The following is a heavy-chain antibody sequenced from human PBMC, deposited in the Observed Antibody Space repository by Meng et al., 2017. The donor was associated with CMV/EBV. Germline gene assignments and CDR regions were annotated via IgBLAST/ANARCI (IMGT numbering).Heavy chain of an antibody. CDR1: GDSVSSNSAA. D-gene: IGHD1-26*01. Sequence: SCAISGDSVSSNSAAWNWIRQSPSRGLEWLGRTYYRSKWYNDYAVSVKSRITINPDTSKKQFSLQLNSVTPEDTAVYYCARDHGVGATYYYYYGMDVWGQGTTVTVSS. CDR3: ARDHGVGATYYYYYGMDV. CDR2: TYYRSKWYN. J-gene: IGHJ6*02. V-gene: IGHV6-1*01.